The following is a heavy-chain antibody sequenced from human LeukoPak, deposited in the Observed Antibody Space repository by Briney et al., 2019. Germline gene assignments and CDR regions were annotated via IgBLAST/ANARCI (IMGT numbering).Heavy chain of an antibody. CDR3: AISGGYWAWAH. V-gene: IGHV3-23*01. D-gene: IGHD1-26*01. Sequence: GGSLRLSCVNSGFTFSSHGMSWVRQAPGKGLEWVSGISSSGGSTFYVDSVKGRFTVSRDNSQNTLYLQMNSLRAEDTAVYYCAISGGYWAWAHWGQGTLVTVSS. CDR1: GFTFSSHG. J-gene: IGHJ4*02. CDR2: ISSSGGST.